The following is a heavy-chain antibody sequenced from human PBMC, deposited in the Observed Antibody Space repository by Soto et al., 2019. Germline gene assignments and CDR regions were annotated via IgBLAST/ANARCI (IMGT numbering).Heavy chain of an antibody. J-gene: IGHJ3*02. V-gene: IGHV1-18*01. D-gene: IGHD3-10*01. CDR1: GYTLTSYG. Sequence: ASVKGSCKASGYTLTSYGISWVRQAPGQGLEWMGWISAYNGNTNYAQKLQGRVTMTTDTSTSTAYMELRSLRSDDTAVYYCARDGPMDRAFDIWGQGTMVTVSS. CDR3: ARDGPMDRAFDI. CDR2: ISAYNGNT.